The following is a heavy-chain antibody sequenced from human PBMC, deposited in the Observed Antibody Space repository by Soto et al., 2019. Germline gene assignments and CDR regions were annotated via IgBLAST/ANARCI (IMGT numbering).Heavy chain of an antibody. D-gene: IGHD5-12*01. CDR2: INPSGGST. CDR1: GYTFTSYY. J-gene: IGHJ4*02. CDR3: ARPRYSGYDGGFDY. V-gene: IGHV1-46*03. Sequence: QVQLVQSGAEVKKPGASVKVSCKASGYTFTSYYMHWVRQAPGQGLEWMGIINPSGGSTSYAQKLQGRVAMTRDTSTSTVYMELSSLRSEDTAVYYCARPRYSGYDGGFDYRGQGTLVTVSS.